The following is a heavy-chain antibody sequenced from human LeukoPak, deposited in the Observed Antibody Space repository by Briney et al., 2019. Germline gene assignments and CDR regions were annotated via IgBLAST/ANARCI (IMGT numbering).Heavy chain of an antibody. V-gene: IGHV3-21*04. Sequence: GGSLRLSCVASGFTFSDYTMNWVRQAPGKGLEWVSSIKRSDNYRYYADSVAGRFTISTDDAQSSLYLQMNSLGAEDTAIYYCARSRSRYWGQGSLVTVSS. CDR2: IKRSDNYR. CDR1: GFTFSDYT. D-gene: IGHD1-26*01. J-gene: IGHJ4*02. CDR3: ARSRSRY.